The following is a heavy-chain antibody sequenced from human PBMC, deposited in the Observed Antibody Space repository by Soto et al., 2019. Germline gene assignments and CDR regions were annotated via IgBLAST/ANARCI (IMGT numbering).Heavy chain of an antibody. D-gene: IGHD3-9*01. J-gene: IGHJ6*03. V-gene: IGHV4-59*08. Sequence: SETLSLTSTVSGGSIGNFYGSWIRQPTGKGLEWIGYVYYTGSTSYNPSLKRRVTFSADSSRGQFSLRLNSVTAADTAVYYCARTVLGPDLLADSFVDYYYYMDVWGQGTTVTVS. CDR1: GGSIGNFY. CDR2: VYYTGST. CDR3: ARTVLGPDLLADSFVDYYYYMDV.